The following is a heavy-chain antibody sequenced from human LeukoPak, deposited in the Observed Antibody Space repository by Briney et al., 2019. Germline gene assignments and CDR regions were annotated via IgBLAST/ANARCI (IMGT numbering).Heavy chain of an antibody. CDR1: GYTFTGYY. CDR3: ARSARWRYGPGFVGNY. V-gene: IGHV1-2*02. Sequence: ASVKVSCKASGYTFTGYYMHWVRRAPGQGLEWMGWINPNSGGTNYAQKFQGRVTMARDTSISTAYMELSRLRSDDTAVYYCARSARWRYGPGFVGNYWGQGTLVTVSS. CDR2: INPNSGGT. J-gene: IGHJ4*02. D-gene: IGHD2-21*01.